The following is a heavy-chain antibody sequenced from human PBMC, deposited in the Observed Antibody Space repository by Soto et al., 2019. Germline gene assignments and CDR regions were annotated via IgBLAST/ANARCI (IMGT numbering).Heavy chain of an antibody. CDR2: IYYSGST. J-gene: IGHJ4*02. V-gene: IGHV4-31*03. CDR1: GGSISSGGYH. Sequence: SETLSLTCTVSGGSISSGGYHWNWIRQHPGKGLEWIGYIYYSGSTYYNPSLKSRVTISVDTSKNQFSLKLTSVTAADTAVYYCARGSGGTAGVCDYWGQGTLVTVSS. D-gene: IGHD1-1*01. CDR3: ARGSGGTAGVCDY.